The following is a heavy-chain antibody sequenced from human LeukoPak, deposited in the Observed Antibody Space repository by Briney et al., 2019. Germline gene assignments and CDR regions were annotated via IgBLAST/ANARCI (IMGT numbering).Heavy chain of an antibody. CDR2: ITSNGGTT. Sequence: GGSLRLSCVASGFSLSTYDMYWVRQAPGKGLEYVSAITSNGGTTYHANSVKGRFTISRDNSKNTLYLQMGSLRAEDMAVYYCARGYCSSTSCTNDYWGQGTLVTVSS. CDR1: GFSLSTYD. J-gene: IGHJ4*02. D-gene: IGHD2-2*01. V-gene: IGHV3-64*01. CDR3: ARGYCSSTSCTNDY.